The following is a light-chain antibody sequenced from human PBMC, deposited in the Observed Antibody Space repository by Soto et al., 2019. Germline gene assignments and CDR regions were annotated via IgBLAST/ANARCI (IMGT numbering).Light chain of an antibody. CDR2: GAS. CDR3: QQYNYWPPIP. J-gene: IGKJ5*01. Sequence: EIVMTQSPATLSVSPGGRATLSCRASQSISDTLAWYQQKPGQAPRLLIYGASTRAPGFPARFSGGGSGTDFTLTISSLQSEDFAVYYCQQYNYWPPIPFGQGTRLEIK. CDR1: QSISDT. V-gene: IGKV3-15*01.